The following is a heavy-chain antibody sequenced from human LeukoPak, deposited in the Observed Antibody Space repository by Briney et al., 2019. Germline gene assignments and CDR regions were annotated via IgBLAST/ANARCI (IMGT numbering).Heavy chain of an antibody. CDR3: ARLSSHYGDYKVDP. V-gene: IGHV1-8*01. J-gene: IGHJ5*02. D-gene: IGHD4-17*01. Sequence: ASVKVSCKASGYPFNNYDINWVRQATGQGLEWMGWMNPHSGKTGYAQNFQGRVTLTRDTSISTAYMELSSLRSEDTAVYYCARLSSHYGDYKVDPWGQGTLVTVSS. CDR2: MNPHSGKT. CDR1: GYPFNNYD.